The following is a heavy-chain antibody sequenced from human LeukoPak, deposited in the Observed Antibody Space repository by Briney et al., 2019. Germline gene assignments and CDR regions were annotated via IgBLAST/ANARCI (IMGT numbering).Heavy chain of an antibody. J-gene: IGHJ5*02. D-gene: IGHD2-15*01. V-gene: IGHV4-34*01. Sequence: PSETLSLTCAVYGGSFSGYYWSWIRQPPGKGLEWIGEINHSGSTNYNPSLKSRVTISVDTSKNQFPLKLSSVTAADTAVYYCARAPRAVAATPVFWFDPWGQGTLVTVSS. CDR2: INHSGST. CDR3: ARAPRAVAATPVFWFDP. CDR1: GGSFSGYY.